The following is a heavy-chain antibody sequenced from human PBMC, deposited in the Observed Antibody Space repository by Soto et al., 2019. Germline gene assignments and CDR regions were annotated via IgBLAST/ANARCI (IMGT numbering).Heavy chain of an antibody. V-gene: IGHV1-18*01. D-gene: IGHD5-18*01. CDR1: GYTFTSYG. CDR3: AKTFGYSYAIDY. Sequence: QVQLVQSGAEVKKPGASVKVSCKASGYTFTSYGINWVRQAPGQGLEWMGWISAYNGNTNYAQKLQGRVTMTTDTATSTGYMELRSLTSDDTAVYFCAKTFGYSYAIDYWGQGTLVTVSS. CDR2: ISAYNGNT. J-gene: IGHJ4*02.